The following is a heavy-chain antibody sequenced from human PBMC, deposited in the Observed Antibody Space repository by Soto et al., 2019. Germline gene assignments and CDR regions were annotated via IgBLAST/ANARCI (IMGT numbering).Heavy chain of an antibody. CDR3: ARDEVGGYSYGLDAFNI. Sequence: SETLSLTCAVSGGSISSSNWWSWVRQPPGKGLQWIGEIYHSGSTNYNPSLKSRVTISVDKSKNQFSLKLSSVTAADTAVYYCARDEVGGYSYGLDAFNIWGQGTMVTVSS. D-gene: IGHD5-18*01. CDR1: GGSISSSNW. J-gene: IGHJ3*02. V-gene: IGHV4-4*02. CDR2: IYHSGST.